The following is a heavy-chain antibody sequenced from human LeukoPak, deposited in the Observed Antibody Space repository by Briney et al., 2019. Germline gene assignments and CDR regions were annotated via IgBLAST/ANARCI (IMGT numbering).Heavy chain of an antibody. CDR3: ARDLDS. CDR1: GFTFSSYA. CDR2: ISYDGSNK. J-gene: IGHJ4*02. V-gene: IGHV3-30*04. Sequence: QTGGSLRLSCAASGFTFSSYAMHWVRQAPGKGLEWVAVISYDGSNKYYADSVKGRFTISRDNSKNTLYLQMNSLRAEDTAVYYCARDLDSWGQGTLVTVSS.